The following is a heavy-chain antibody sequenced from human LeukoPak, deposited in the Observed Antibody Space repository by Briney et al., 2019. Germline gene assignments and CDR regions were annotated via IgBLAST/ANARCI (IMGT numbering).Heavy chain of an antibody. V-gene: IGHV4-34*01. CDR3: GEAVAQSHNLFDP. Sequence: PSETLSLTCAVYGGSFSGYYWSWIRQPPGKGLEWIGEINHSGSTNYNPSLKSRVTISVDTSKNQFSLKLSSVTAADAAVYYCGEAVAQSHNLFDPWGQGTLVTGPS. CDR1: GGSFSGYY. D-gene: IGHD6-19*01. J-gene: IGHJ5*01. CDR2: INHSGST.